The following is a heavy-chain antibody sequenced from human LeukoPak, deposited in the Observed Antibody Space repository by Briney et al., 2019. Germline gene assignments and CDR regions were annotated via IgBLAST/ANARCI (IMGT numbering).Heavy chain of an antibody. CDR1: GGSISTYY. V-gene: IGHV4-4*07. D-gene: IGHD5-24*01. CDR3: ARVRRWLQLKGGWFDP. J-gene: IGHJ5*02. Sequence: SETLSLTCTVSGGSISTYYWSWIRQPAGKGLEWIGRFYTSGSTNYNPSLKSRVTMSVDTSKNQFSLKLSSVTAADTAVYYCARVRRWLQLKGGWFDPWGQGTLVTVSS. CDR2: FYTSGST.